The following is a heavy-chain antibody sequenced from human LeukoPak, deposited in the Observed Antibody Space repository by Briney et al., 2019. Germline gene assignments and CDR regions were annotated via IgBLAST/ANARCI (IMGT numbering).Heavy chain of an antibody. J-gene: IGHJ4*02. CDR2: ISSSSSYI. CDR3: ARARPGTSYDS. D-gene: IGHD3/OR15-3a*01. V-gene: IGHV3-21*04. Sequence: GGSLRLSGAASGFTFSSYSMNWVGQAPGKGLEWVSSISSSSSYIYYADSVKGRFTISRDNAKNSLYLQMNSLRAEDTAVYYCARARPGTSYDSWGQGTLVTVSS. CDR1: GFTFSSYS.